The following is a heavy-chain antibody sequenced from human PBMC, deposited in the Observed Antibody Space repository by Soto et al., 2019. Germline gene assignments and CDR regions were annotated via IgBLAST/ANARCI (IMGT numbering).Heavy chain of an antibody. J-gene: IGHJ6*02. Sequence: ASVKVSCKASGYTFTSYDINWVRQATGQGLEWMGWMNPNSGSTGYAQKFQGRVTMTRNTSISTAYMELSSLRSEDTAVYYCARTPGIAAARYYYGMDVWGQGTTVTVSS. CDR2: MNPNSGST. V-gene: IGHV1-8*01. D-gene: IGHD6-13*01. CDR3: ARTPGIAAARYYYGMDV. CDR1: GYTFTSYD.